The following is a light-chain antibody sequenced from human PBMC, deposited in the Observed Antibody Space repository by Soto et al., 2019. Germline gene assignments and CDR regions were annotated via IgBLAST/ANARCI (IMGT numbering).Light chain of an antibody. V-gene: IGLV2-8*01. J-gene: IGLJ1*01. Sequence: LTQPPSASGSPGQSVTISCTGTSSDVGRYNYVSWYQHHPGKAPKLIIYDVSQRPSGVPDRFSGSKSGNTASLTVSGLQAEDEADYYCNSYADSNTYVFGTGTKVTVL. CDR2: DVS. CDR3: NSYADSNTYV. CDR1: SSDVGRYNY.